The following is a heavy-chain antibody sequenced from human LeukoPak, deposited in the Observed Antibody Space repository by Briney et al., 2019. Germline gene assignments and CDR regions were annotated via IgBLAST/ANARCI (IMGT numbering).Heavy chain of an antibody. CDR3: ARGGLRSPTGY. V-gene: IGHV1-2*07. CDR2: INPNSGGT. Sequence: GASVKVSCEASGYTFTDYYVHWVRQAPGKGLEWMGWINPNSGGTKFAHKFQGRVTMTRDTPISTAHMELSRLRFGDTAVYYCARGGLRSPTGYWGQGTLVIVSS. CDR1: GYTFTDYY. J-gene: IGHJ4*02. D-gene: IGHD2-21*02.